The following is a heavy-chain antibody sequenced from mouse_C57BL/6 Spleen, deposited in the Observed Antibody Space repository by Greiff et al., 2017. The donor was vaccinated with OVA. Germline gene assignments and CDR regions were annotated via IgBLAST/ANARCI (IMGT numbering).Heavy chain of an antibody. CDR2: ISDGGSYT. CDR3: ARDHKFFPYFDY. Sequence: EVQVVESGGGLVKPGGSLKLSCAASGFTFSSYAMSWVRQTPEKRLEWVATISDGGSYTYYPDNVKGRFTISRDNAKNNLYLQMSHLKSEDTAMYYCARDHKFFPYFDYWGQGTTLTVSS. V-gene: IGHV5-4*01. CDR1: GFTFSSYA. J-gene: IGHJ2*01.